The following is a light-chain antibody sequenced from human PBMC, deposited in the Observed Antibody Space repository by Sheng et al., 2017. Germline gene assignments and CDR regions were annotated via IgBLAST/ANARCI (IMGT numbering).Light chain of an antibody. J-gene: IGKJ1*01. CDR2: DAS. V-gene: IGKV3D-20*02. CDR1: QSVSSSY. Sequence: EIVLTQSPGTLSLSPGERATLSCRASQSVSSSYLAWYQLKPGQAPRLLIYDASTRATGIPARFSGSGSGTDFTLTVSSLEPEDFAVYYCQQRSNWPRTFGQGTKVEIK. CDR3: QQRSNWPRT.